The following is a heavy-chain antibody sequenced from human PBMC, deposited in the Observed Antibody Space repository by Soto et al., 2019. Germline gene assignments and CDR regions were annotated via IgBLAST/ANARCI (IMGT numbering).Heavy chain of an antibody. V-gene: IGHV3-30*18. J-gene: IGHJ4*02. Sequence: PGGSLRLSCAASGFTFSSYGMHWVRQAPGKGLEWVAVISYDGGNEYYAESVKGRFTISRDNSKNTLYLQMNSLRAEDTAVYYCAKDGGGQRATASPGYWGQGTLVTVSS. CDR1: GFTFSSYG. D-gene: IGHD5-18*01. CDR2: ISYDGGNE. CDR3: AKDGGGQRATASPGY.